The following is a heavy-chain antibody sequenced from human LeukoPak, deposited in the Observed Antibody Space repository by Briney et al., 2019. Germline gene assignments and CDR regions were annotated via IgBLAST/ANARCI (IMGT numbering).Heavy chain of an antibody. D-gene: IGHD6-13*01. J-gene: IGHJ3*02. Sequence: SVKVSCKASGGTFSSYAISWVRQAPGQGLEWMGRIIPIIGIANYAQKVQGRVTITTDKSTSTAYMELSNLRSEDTGVYYCAREQLGHNGFDIWGQGTMVTVSS. CDR2: IIPIIGIA. V-gene: IGHV1-69*04. CDR1: GGTFSSYA. CDR3: AREQLGHNGFDI.